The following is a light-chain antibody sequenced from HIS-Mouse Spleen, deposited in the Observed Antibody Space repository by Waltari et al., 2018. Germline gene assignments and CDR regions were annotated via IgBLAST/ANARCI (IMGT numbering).Light chain of an antibody. V-gene: IGLV3-10*01. CDR2: EDS. Sequence: SYELTQPPSVSVSPGQTARITRSGDSFPKKYAYWYQQKSGQAPVLVIYEDSKRPSGIPERFSGSSSGTMATLTSSGAQVEDEADYYCYSTDSSGNHRVFGGGTKLTVL. CDR3: YSTDSSGNHRV. CDR1: SFPKKY. J-gene: IGLJ2*01.